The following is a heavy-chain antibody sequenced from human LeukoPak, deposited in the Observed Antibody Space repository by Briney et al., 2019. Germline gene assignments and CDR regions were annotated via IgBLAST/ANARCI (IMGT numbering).Heavy chain of an antibody. CDR2: IYYSGST. CDR3: ARGNVDYVWGSSYHFDY. V-gene: IGHV4-39*07. Sequence: SETLSLTCTVSGGSISSSSYYWGWIRQPPGKGLEWIGSIYYSGSTYYNPSLKSRVTISVDTSKNQFSLKLSSVTAADTAVYYCARGNVDYVWGSSYHFDYWGQGTLVTVSS. CDR1: GGSISSSSYY. D-gene: IGHD3-16*01. J-gene: IGHJ4*02.